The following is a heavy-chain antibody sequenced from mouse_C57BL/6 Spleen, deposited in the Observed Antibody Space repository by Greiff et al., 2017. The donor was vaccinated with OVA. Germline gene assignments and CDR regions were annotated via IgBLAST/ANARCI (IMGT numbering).Heavy chain of an antibody. CDR3: ARRGYGSSYNAMDY. Sequence: QVQLQQSGAELVRPGTSVKMSCKASGYTFTNYWIGWAKQRPGHGLEWIGDIYPGGGYTNYNEKFKGKATLTADKSSSTAYMQFSSLTSEDSAIYYCARRGYGSSYNAMDYWGQGTSATVSS. J-gene: IGHJ4*01. D-gene: IGHD1-1*01. V-gene: IGHV1-63*01. CDR1: GYTFTNYW. CDR2: IYPGGGYT.